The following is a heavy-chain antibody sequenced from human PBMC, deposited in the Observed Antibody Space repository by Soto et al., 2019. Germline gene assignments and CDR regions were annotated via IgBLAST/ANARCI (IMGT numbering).Heavy chain of an antibody. CDR2: ISSSSSTI. J-gene: IGHJ4*02. D-gene: IGHD3-16*01. Sequence: GGSLRLSCAASGFTFSSYSMNWVRQAPGKGLEWVSYISSSSSTIYYADSVKGRFTISRDNAKNSLYLQMNSLRAEDTAVYYCARDLHDYVGYFDYWGQGTLVTVSS. CDR3: ARDLHDYVGYFDY. CDR1: GFTFSSYS. V-gene: IGHV3-48*01.